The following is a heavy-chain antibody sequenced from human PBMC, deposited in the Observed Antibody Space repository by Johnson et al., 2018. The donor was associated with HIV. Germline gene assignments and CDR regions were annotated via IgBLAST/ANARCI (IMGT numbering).Heavy chain of an antibody. CDR3: ARQRRAGPFDAFDI. CDR2: ISYDGSNK. V-gene: IGHV3-30*03. CDR1: GFTVSSNY. Sequence: QVQLVESGGGLIQPGGSLRLSCAASGFTVSSNYMSWVRQAPGKGLEWVAVISYDGSNKDYADSVKGRFTISRDNSKNTLYLQMHSLRAEDTAVYYCARQRRAGPFDAFDIWGQGIMVTVSS. J-gene: IGHJ3*02. D-gene: IGHD6-19*01.